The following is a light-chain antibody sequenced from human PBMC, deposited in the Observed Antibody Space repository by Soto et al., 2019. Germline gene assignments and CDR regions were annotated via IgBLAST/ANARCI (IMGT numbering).Light chain of an antibody. CDR2: AAF. CDR1: QVIDNF. CDR3: QQLKAYPLT. J-gene: IGKJ4*01. Sequence: DIQLTQSPSFLSASVGDRITITCRASQVIDNFLAWYQQTPGKAPKVLIYAAFTLQRGVPPRFSGSGSGAEFTLTISSLQPEDLATYYCQQLKAYPLTFGGGTEVEI. V-gene: IGKV1-9*01.